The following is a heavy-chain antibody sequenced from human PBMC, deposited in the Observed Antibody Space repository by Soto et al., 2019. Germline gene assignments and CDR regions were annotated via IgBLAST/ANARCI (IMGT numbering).Heavy chain of an antibody. V-gene: IGHV4-59*08. J-gene: IGHJ6*02. Sequence: QVQLQESGPGRVKPSETLSLSCTVSGGSISSYYWSWFRQSPGKRMEWIGYVHHSWGSSYNPSLQSRVAISLDTSKSQFSLKVTSVAATDTAVYSCARQGFGPLHGLVDVWGQGTTVTVSS. CDR2: VHHSWGS. CDR1: GGSISSYY. D-gene: IGHD3-10*01. CDR3: ARQGFGPLHGLVDV.